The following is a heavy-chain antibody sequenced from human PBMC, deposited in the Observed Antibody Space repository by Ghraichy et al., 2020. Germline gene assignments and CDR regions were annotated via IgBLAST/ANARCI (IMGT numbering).Heavy chain of an antibody. CDR1: GGSISGSSYW. CDR3: ARHFRGGHAPIDY. D-gene: IGHD3-10*01. J-gene: IGHJ4*02. V-gene: IGHV4-39*01. Sequence: SQTLSLTCSVSGGSISGSSYWWVWIRQSPGKGLEWIGNIYYIGTTNYNPSFKSRVTIAVDTTTNQFSLKMRSVTVVDTAVYYCARHFRGGHAPIDYWGQGALVTVSS. CDR2: IYYIGTT.